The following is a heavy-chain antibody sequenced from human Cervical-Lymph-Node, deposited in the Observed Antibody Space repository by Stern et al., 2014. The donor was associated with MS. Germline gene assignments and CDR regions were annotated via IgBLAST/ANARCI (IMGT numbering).Heavy chain of an antibody. V-gene: IGHV3-53*01. CDR3: ARDTSSPERSDW. CDR2: NTKVGSS. D-gene: IGHD1-1*01. J-gene: IGHJ4*02. Sequence: EVQLVESGGGVIQPGGSLRLSCTASVFTVSRDSMTWVRQAPGKGLEWVSLNTKVGSSFDTDYVKGRFTIARDDSKNTVYLHMTSLRAEDTAMYYCARDTSSPERSDWWGQGTLVTVSS. CDR1: VFTVSRDS.